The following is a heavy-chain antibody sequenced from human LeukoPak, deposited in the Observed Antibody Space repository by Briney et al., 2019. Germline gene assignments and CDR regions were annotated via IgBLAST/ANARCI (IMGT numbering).Heavy chain of an antibody. CDR3: ARAPLMGYFDY. D-gene: IGHD2-8*01. CDR1: GGSISSYY. Sequence: NSSETLSLTCTVSGGSISSYYCSWIRQPPGKGLEWIGYIYYSVSTNYNPSLKSRVTISVDTSKNQFSLKLSSVTAADTAVYYCARAPLMGYFDYWGQGTLVTVSS. CDR2: IYYSVST. V-gene: IGHV4-59*12. J-gene: IGHJ4*02.